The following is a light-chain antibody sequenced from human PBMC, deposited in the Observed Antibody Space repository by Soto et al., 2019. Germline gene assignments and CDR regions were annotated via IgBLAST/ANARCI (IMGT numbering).Light chain of an antibody. CDR3: QQYHQCPPVP. CDR2: GAT. V-gene: IGKV3D-15*01. Sequence: EIVRTESPATLSVSPGERATLFCWASQTINYNVAWYQQRPGQAPRLLMFGATTRATDIPARFSGGQSGTEFTLTLSSLQSEDSALSYCQQYHQCPPVPFGGGTKVDIK. CDR1: QTINYN. J-gene: IGKJ4*01.